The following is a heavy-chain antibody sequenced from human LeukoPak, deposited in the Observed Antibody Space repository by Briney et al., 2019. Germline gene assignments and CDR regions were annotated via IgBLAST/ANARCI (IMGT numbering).Heavy chain of an antibody. J-gene: IGHJ4*02. Sequence: PGGSLRLSCAASGFTFDDYGMSWVRQAPGKGLEWVSGINWNGGSTGYADSVKGRFTISRDNAKNSLYLQMNSLRAEDTALYYCARVPLLWFGELLTPFDYWGQGTLVTVSS. CDR1: GFTFDDYG. CDR3: ARVPLLWFGELLTPFDY. CDR2: INWNGGST. V-gene: IGHV3-20*04. D-gene: IGHD3-10*01.